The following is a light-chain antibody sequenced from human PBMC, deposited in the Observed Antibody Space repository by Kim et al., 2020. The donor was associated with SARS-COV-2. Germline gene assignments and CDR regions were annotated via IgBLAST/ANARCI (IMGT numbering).Light chain of an antibody. CDR2: GAS. Sequence: SPGERATLSCRASQSVSSGYLAWYQQRPGQAPRLLSYGASSRATGIPDRFSGSGSGTVFTLTISRLEPEDFAVYYCQQYGSSPRTFGQGTKVEI. CDR3: QQYGSSPRT. J-gene: IGKJ1*01. CDR1: QSVSSGY. V-gene: IGKV3-20*01.